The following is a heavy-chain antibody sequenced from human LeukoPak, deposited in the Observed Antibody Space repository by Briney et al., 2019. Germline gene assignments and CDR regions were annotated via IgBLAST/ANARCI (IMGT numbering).Heavy chain of an antibody. CDR1: GYSISSGYY. CDR3: AGPVRGP. Sequence: SETPSLTCTVSGYSISSGYYWSWIRQPPGKGLEWIGEINHSGSTNYNPSLKSRVTISVDTSTDQFSLKVSSVTAADTAMYYCAGPVRGPWGQGTLVTVSS. V-gene: IGHV4-38-2*02. CDR2: INHSGST. J-gene: IGHJ5*02.